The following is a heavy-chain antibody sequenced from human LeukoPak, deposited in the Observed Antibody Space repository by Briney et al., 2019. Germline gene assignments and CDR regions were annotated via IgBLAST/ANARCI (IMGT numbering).Heavy chain of an antibody. CDR3: AKGLRTGVGPYMGYHYYMDV. J-gene: IGHJ6*03. CDR2: ISGSGGST. CDR1: GFTFSSYA. Sequence: PGGSLRLSCAASGFTFSSYAMSWVRQALGKGLEWVSAISGSGGSTYYADSVKGRFTISRDNSKDTLYLQMNSLRAEDTAVYYCAKGLRTGVGPYMGYHYYMDVWGKGATVTVSS. D-gene: IGHD3-16*01. V-gene: IGHV3-23*01.